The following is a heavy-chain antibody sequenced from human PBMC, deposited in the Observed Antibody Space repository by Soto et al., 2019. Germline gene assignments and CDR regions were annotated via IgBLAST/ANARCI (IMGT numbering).Heavy chain of an antibody. D-gene: IGHD3-3*01. J-gene: IGHJ5*02. CDR1: GYTFTSYD. Sequence: GASVKVSCEASGYTFTSYDINWVRQATGQGLEWLGWMNPNSGNTGYAQKFQGRVTMTRNTSISTAYLELSSLRSEDTAVYYCARSPPSYDFWSGYPRGWFDPWGQGTLVTVSS. CDR3: ARSPPSYDFWSGYPRGWFDP. V-gene: IGHV1-8*01. CDR2: MNPNSGNT.